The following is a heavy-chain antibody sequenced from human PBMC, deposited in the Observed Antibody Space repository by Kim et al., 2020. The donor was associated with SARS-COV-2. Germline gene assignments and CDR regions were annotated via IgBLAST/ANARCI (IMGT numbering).Heavy chain of an antibody. CDR2: IYYSGST. J-gene: IGHJ4*02. Sequence: SETLSLTCTVSGGSISSYYWSWIRQPPGKGLEWIGYIYYSGSTNYNPSLKSRVTISVDTSKNQFSLKLSSVTAADTAVYYRARTIPYGSGSYYFDYWGQG. D-gene: IGHD3-10*01. V-gene: IGHV4-59*01. CDR3: ARTIPYGSGSYYFDY. CDR1: GGSISSYY.